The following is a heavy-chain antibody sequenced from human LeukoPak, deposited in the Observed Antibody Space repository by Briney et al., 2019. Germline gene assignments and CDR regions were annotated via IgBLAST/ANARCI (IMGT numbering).Heavy chain of an antibody. Sequence: GGSLRLSCAASGFTFTSYAMSWVRQAPGKGLEWVSTINKIGGTTYYADSVKGRFTIPRDNSRNTLYLQMNSLRAEDTAVYYCAKTSPLDYGDYGNWFDPWGQGTLVTVSS. V-gene: IGHV3-23*01. CDR1: GFTFTSYA. D-gene: IGHD4-17*01. CDR3: AKTSPLDYGDYGNWFDP. J-gene: IGHJ5*02. CDR2: INKIGGTT.